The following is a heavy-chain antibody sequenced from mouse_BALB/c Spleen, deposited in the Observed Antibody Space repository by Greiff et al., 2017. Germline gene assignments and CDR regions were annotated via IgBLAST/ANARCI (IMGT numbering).Heavy chain of an antibody. CDR2: ISSGGSYT. CDR1: GFTFSSYT. J-gene: IGHJ3*01. CDR3: TSAKSGFAY. Sequence: EVKVVESGGGLVKPGGSLKLSCAASGFTFSSYTMSWVRQTPDKRLEWVATISSGGSYTYYPDSVKGRFTISRDNAKNTLYLQMSSLKSEDTAMYYCTSAKSGFAYWGQGTLVTVSA. V-gene: IGHV5-6-4*01.